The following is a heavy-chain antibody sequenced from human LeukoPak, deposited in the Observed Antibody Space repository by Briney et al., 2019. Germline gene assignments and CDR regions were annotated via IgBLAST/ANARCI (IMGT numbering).Heavy chain of an antibody. J-gene: IGHJ4*02. CDR2: INQGGSEK. D-gene: IGHD2-15*01. CDR1: GFRFSDYW. V-gene: IGHV3-7*03. CDR3: ARDGVAAGLYFDS. Sequence: GGSLRLSCAASGFRFSDYWMNWVRQPPGKGLEWVASINQGGSEKHYVDSLRGRFTISRDNAKNSLYLQMSSLRVVDTAVYYCARDGVAAGLYFDSWGQGTLVTVSS.